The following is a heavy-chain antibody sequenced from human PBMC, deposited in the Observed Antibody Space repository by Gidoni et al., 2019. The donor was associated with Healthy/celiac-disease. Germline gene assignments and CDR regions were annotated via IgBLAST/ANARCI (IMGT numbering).Heavy chain of an antibody. CDR3: ARALISRYSGYGVNYYYGMDV. D-gene: IGHD5-12*01. J-gene: IGHJ6*02. V-gene: IGHV1-69*01. Sequence: EVKKPGSSVKVSCKASGGTFSSYAISWVRQAPGQGLEWMGGIIPIFGTANYAQKFQGRVTITADESPSTAYMELSSLRSEDTAVYYCARALISRYSGYGVNYYYGMDVWGQGTTVTVSS. CDR2: IIPIFGTA. CDR1: GGTFSSYA.